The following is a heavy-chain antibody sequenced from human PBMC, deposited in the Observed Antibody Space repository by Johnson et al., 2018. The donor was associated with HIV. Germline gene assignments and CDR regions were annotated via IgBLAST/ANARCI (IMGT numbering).Heavy chain of an antibody. CDR1: GFTFSSYA. CDR3: AREGGGAAAAGTSDAFDI. V-gene: IGHV3-23*04. Sequence: VQLVESGGGLVQPGGSLRLSCAASGFTFSSYAMGWVRQAPGKGLEWVSGISGSGGSTYYADSVKGRFTISRDNSKNTLYLQMNSLRAEDTAVYYCAREGGGAAAAGTSDAFDIWGQGTMVTVSS. CDR2: ISGSGGST. J-gene: IGHJ3*02. D-gene: IGHD6-13*01.